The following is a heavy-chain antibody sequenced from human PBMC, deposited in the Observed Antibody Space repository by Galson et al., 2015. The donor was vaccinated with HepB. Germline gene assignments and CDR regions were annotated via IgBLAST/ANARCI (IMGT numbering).Heavy chain of an antibody. J-gene: IGHJ5*02. CDR2: ISGGGGAT. CDR1: GFTFSSYE. Sequence: SLRLSCAASGFTFSSYEMNWVRQAPGKGLEWLSYISGGGGATYYADSVEGRFTISRDNAKKSLYPQMNSLRTEDTAVYFCAKDRGSSGWYGSVGSPQGPWGQGTLVTVSS. D-gene: IGHD6-19*01. CDR3: AKDRGSSGWYGSVGSPQGP. V-gene: IGHV3-48*03.